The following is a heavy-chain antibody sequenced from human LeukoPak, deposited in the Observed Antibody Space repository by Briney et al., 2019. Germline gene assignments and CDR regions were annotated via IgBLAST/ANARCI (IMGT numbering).Heavy chain of an antibody. CDR1: GYTFTSYG. V-gene: IGHV1-18*01. CDR3: ARDPLYCSGGSCYSFFDY. CDR2: ISAYNGNT. J-gene: IGHJ4*02. D-gene: IGHD2-15*01. Sequence: ASVKVSCEASGYTFTSYGISWVRQAPGQGLEWMGWISAYNGNTNYAQKLQGRVTMTTDTSTSTAYMELRSLRSDDTAVYYCARDPLYCSGGSCYSFFDYWGQGTLVTVSS.